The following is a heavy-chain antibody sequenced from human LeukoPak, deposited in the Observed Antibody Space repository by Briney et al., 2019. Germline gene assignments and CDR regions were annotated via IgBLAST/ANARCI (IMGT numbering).Heavy chain of an antibody. J-gene: IGHJ4*02. D-gene: IGHD1-26*01. Sequence: GGSLRLSCAASGFTFNSYWMNWVRQAPGKGLEWVSVIYSGGSTYYADSVKGRFTISRDNSKNTLYLQMNSLRAEDTAVYYCARERGAYWGQGTLVTVSS. CDR1: GFTFNSYW. CDR3: ARERGAY. V-gene: IGHV3-53*01. CDR2: IYSGGST.